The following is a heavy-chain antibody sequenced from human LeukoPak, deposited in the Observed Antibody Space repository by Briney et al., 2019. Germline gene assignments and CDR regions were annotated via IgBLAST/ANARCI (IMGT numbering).Heavy chain of an antibody. V-gene: IGHV3-43*02. J-gene: IGHJ5*02. CDR1: GFTFDDYA. CDR3: AKVREGGYSGYELGS. CDR2: ISGDGGST. D-gene: IGHD5-12*01. Sequence: GGSLRLSCAASGFTFDDYAMHWVRQAPGEGLEWVSLISGDGGSTYYADSVKGRFTISRDNSKNSLYLQMNSLRTEDTALYYCAKVREGGYSGYELGSWGQGTLVTVSS.